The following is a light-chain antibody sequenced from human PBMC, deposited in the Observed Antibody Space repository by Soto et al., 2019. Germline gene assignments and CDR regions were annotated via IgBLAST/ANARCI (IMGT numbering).Light chain of an antibody. CDR1: QTVRNNY. Sequence: EFVLTQSPGTLSLSPGERATLSCRASQTVRNNYLAWYQQKPGQAPRLLIYDASSRATGIPDRFSGGGSGTDFTLTISSLELEDFAVYYCQHFSSYPLTFGGGTKVDIK. J-gene: IGKJ4*01. CDR2: DAS. CDR3: QHFSSYPLT. V-gene: IGKV3-20*01.